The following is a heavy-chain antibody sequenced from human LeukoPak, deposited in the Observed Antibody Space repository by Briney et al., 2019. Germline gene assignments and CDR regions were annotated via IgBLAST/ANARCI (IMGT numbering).Heavy chain of an antibody. J-gene: IGHJ4*02. Sequence: SETLSLTCTVSGGSISSHYWSWIRQPPGKGLDWLGYIYSSGSTNYNPSLRSRITISVDTSKNQFSLRLTSVTAADTAVYYCARFSAGYSYALDYWGQGNLVTVSS. CDR1: GGSISSHY. D-gene: IGHD5-18*01. CDR2: IYSSGST. CDR3: ARFSAGYSYALDY. V-gene: IGHV4-59*11.